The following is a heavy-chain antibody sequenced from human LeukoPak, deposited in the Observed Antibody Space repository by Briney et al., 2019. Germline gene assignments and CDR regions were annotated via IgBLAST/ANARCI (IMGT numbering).Heavy chain of an antibody. CDR3: VACSSASCYGDRFDP. CDR2: ISATGGST. D-gene: IGHD2-2*01. CDR1: GFTFASYA. Sequence: GGSLRLSCEASGFTFASYAMTWVRQAPGQGLEWVSSISATGGSTYYAYSVRGRFTISRDNTKNTLFLQMSSLRVEDTALYYCVACSSASCYGDRFDPWGQGTLVTVSS. V-gene: IGHV3-23*01. J-gene: IGHJ5*02.